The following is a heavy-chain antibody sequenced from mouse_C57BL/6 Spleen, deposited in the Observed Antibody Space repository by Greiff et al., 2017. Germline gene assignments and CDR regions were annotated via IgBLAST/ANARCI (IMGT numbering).Heavy chain of an antibody. J-gene: IGHJ4*01. CDR2: INPSSGYT. CDR3: ARSLLDDYAMDY. Sequence: QVQLKPSGAELAKPGASVTLSCKASGYTFTSYWMHWVTPRPGQGLEWIGYINPSSGYTKYNQKFKDKATLTADKSSSTAYMQLSSLTYEDSAVYYCARSLLDDYAMDYWGQGTSVTVSS. V-gene: IGHV1-7*01. CDR1: GYTFTSYW. D-gene: IGHD2-10*01.